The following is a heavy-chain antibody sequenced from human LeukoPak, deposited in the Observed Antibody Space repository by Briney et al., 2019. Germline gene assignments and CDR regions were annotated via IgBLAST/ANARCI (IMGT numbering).Heavy chain of an antibody. V-gene: IGHV4-59*01. Sequence: PSETLSLTCTVSGGSISSYYWSWIRQPPGKGLEWIGYIYYSGSTNYNPSLKSRVTISVDTSKNRFSLKLSSVTAADTAVYYCARRGSYGGYFDYWGQGTLVTVSS. D-gene: IGHD1-26*01. J-gene: IGHJ4*02. CDR2: IYYSGST. CDR3: ARRGSYGGYFDY. CDR1: GGSISSYY.